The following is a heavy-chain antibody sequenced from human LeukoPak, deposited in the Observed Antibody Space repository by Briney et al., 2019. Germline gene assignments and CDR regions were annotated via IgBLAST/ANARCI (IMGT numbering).Heavy chain of an antibody. Sequence: SVKVSCKTSGYSFTNYGINWVRQAPGQGLEWMGGIIPIFGTANYAQKFQGRVTITADKSTSTAYMELSSLRSEDTAVYYCARSSSPMVRGVMSFYFDYWGQGTLVTVSS. CDR3: ARSSSPMVRGVMSFYFDY. CDR1: GYSFTNYG. V-gene: IGHV1-69*06. CDR2: IIPIFGTA. D-gene: IGHD3-10*01. J-gene: IGHJ4*02.